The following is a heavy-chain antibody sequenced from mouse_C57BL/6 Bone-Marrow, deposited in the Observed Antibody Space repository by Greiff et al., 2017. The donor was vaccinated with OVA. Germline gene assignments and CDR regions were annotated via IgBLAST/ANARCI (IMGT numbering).Heavy chain of an antibody. CDR1: GYTFTSYG. Sequence: VQLVESGAELARPGASVKLSCKASGYTFTSYGISWVKQRTGQGLEWIGEIYPRSGNTYYNEKFKGKATLTADKSSSTAYMELRSLTSEDSAVYFCARYSNRYAMDYWGQGTSVTVSS. CDR2: IYPRSGNT. V-gene: IGHV1-81*01. CDR3: ARYSNRYAMDY. J-gene: IGHJ4*01. D-gene: IGHD2-5*01.